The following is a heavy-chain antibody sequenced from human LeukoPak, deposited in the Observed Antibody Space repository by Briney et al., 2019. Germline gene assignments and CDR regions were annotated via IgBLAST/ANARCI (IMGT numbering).Heavy chain of an antibody. CDR2: IYYSGST. CDR1: GGSISSSSYY. D-gene: IGHD3-10*01. Sequence: PSETLSLTCTVSGGSISSSSYYWGWIRQPPGKGLEWIGSIYYSGSTSYNPSLKSRVTISVDTSKNQFSLKLNSVTAADTAVYYCARAGGFGELLVAFWGQGTLVTVSS. J-gene: IGHJ4*02. CDR3: ARAGGFGELLVAF. V-gene: IGHV4-39*07.